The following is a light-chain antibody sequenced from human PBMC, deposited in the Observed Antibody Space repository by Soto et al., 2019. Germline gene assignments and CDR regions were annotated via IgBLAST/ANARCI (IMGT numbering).Light chain of an antibody. J-gene: IGLJ2*01. CDR1: SSDVGGYNY. Sequence: QSVLTQPASVSGSPGQSITISCTGTSSDVGGYNYVSWYQHHPGKAPKLMIYDVSNRPSGVSNRLSGSKSGNTASLTISGLHAEDEAAYYCSSYTSSSTLVFGGGTKLTVL. CDR3: SSYTSSSTLV. V-gene: IGLV2-14*03. CDR2: DVS.